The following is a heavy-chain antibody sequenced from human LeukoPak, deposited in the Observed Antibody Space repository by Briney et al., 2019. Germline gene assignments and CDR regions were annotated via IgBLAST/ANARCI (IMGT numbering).Heavy chain of an antibody. Sequence: PGGSLRLSCAASGFTFSDHYIDWVRQAPGKGLEWVGRARNRRNGYSTQYAASVKGRFTFSRDDSENTVYLQMNSLKTEDTAVYFCGRIMGVDYGTYYFDYWGPGTLVTVSS. V-gene: IGHV3-72*01. D-gene: IGHD4/OR15-4a*01. CDR3: GRIMGVDYGTYYFDY. CDR1: GFTFSDHY. J-gene: IGHJ4*02. CDR2: ARNRRNGYST.